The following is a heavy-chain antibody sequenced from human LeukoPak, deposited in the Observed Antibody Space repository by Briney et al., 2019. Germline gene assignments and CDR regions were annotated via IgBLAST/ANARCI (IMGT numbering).Heavy chain of an antibody. CDR3: ARGYCSGGYCYSDY. J-gene: IGHJ4*02. CDR2: ISSSSSNI. CDR1: GFTFNSYN. V-gene: IGHV3-21*01. Sequence: PGGSLRLSCAASGFTFNSYNMNWVRQAPGKGLEWVSSISSSSSNIYYADSMKGRFTISRDNAKKSLYLQMNSLRAEDTAVYYCARGYCSGGYCYSDYWGQGTLVTVSS. D-gene: IGHD2-15*01.